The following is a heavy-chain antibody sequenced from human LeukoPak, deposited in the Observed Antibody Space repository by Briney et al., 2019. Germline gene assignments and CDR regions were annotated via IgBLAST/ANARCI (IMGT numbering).Heavy chain of an antibody. CDR1: GYTFTSYD. D-gene: IGHD3-22*01. CDR2: MNPNSGNT. Sequence: ASVKVSCKASGYTFTSYDINWVRQATGQGLEGMGWMNPNSGNTGYAQKFQGRVTITRNTSISTAYMELSSLRSEDTAVYYCARVEVTAGYYPRYYYYYMDVWGKGTTVTVSS. V-gene: IGHV1-8*03. J-gene: IGHJ6*03. CDR3: ARVEVTAGYYPRYYYYYMDV.